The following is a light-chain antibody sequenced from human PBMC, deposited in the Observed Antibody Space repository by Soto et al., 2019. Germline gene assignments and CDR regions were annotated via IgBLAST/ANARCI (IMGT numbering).Light chain of an antibody. CDR1: SSDVGSYNL. CDR2: EVS. J-gene: IGLJ2*01. CDR3: CSYAGSRV. Sequence: QSALTQPASVSGSPGQSITISCTGTSSDVGSYNLVSWYQQHPGKAPKLMIYEVSKRPSGVSNRFSGSKSGNTASLTIAGLQAEDEADDYCCSYAGSRVFGGGTKRTVL. V-gene: IGLV2-23*02.